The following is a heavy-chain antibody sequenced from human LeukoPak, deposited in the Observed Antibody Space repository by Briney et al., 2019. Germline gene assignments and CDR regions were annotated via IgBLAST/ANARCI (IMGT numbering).Heavy chain of an antibody. CDR1: GFTFSSYS. Sequence: QPGGSLRLSCAASGFTFSSYSMNWVRQAPGKGLEWVSYISSSSSTIYYADSVKGRFTISRDNAKNSLYLQMNSLRAEDTAVYYCARGKAAAGPTYFDYWGQGTLVTVSS. CDR2: ISSSSSTI. D-gene: IGHD6-13*01. V-gene: IGHV3-48*01. J-gene: IGHJ4*02. CDR3: ARGKAAAGPTYFDY.